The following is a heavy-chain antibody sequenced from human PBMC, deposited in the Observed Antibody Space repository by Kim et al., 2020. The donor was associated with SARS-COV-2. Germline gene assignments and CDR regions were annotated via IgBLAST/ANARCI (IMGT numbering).Heavy chain of an antibody. CDR1: GFTFSSYW. J-gene: IGHJ4*02. CDR3: AAGYSSSWYVDY. Sequence: GGSLRLSCAASGFTFSSYWRHWVRQAPGKGLVWVSRINSDGRSTSYADSEKGRFTISRDNAKNTLYLQMNSLRAEDTAVYYCAAGYSSSWYVDYWGQGTLVTVSS. V-gene: IGHV3-74*01. D-gene: IGHD6-13*01. CDR2: INSDGRST.